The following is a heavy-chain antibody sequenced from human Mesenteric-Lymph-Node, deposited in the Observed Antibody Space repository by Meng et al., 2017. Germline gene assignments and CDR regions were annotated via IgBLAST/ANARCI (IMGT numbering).Heavy chain of an antibody. CDR1: GYSISSGYY. J-gene: IGHJ6*02. CDR2: INHSGST. V-gene: IGHV4-34*01. Sequence: GSLRLSCAVSGYSISSGYYWSWIRQPPGKGLEWIGEINHSGSTNYNPSLKSRVTISVDTSKNQFSLKLSSVTAADTAVYYCARRSYYYGLYYYYGMDVWGQGTTVTVSS. D-gene: IGHD3-10*01. CDR3: ARRSYYYGLYYYYGMDV.